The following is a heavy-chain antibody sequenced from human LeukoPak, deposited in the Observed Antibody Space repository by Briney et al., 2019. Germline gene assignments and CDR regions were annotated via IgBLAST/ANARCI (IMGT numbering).Heavy chain of an antibody. CDR3: ARDTYGDYALGY. Sequence: SETLSLACTVSGGSISSYYWSWIRQPPGKGLEWIGYIYYSGSTNYNPSPKSRVTISVDTSKNQFSLKLSSVTAADTAVYYCARDTYGDYALGYWGQGTLVTVSS. J-gene: IGHJ4*02. CDR1: GGSISSYY. V-gene: IGHV4-59*12. CDR2: IYYSGST. D-gene: IGHD4-17*01.